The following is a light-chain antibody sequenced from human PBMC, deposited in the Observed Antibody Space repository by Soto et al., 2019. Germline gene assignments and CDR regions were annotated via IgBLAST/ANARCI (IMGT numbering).Light chain of an antibody. CDR1: QDIGNW. V-gene: IGKV1-17*01. Sequence: IQMTQSPSSLSAIAGDRVTITCRASQDIGNWLFWYQQMPGKPPTLLLFAASTLRRWVSSGISGSGSGTEFTLTISSRQPDDFATYYYQHYNSYPMTFGQGTRLEIK. CDR2: AAS. J-gene: IGKJ5*01. CDR3: QHYNSYPMT.